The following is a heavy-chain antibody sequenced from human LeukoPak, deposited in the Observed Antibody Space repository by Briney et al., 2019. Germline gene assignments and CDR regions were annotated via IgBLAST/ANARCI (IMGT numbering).Heavy chain of an antibody. D-gene: IGHD3-22*01. J-gene: IGHJ6*03. Sequence: GGSLRLSCAASGFTFSSYAMSWVRQAPGKGLEWVSAISGSGGSTYYADSVKGRFTISRDNSKNTLYLQMNSLRAEDTAVYYCAKGTTMIVVGTYYYYMDVWGKGTTVTVSS. CDR2: ISGSGGST. V-gene: IGHV3-23*01. CDR3: AKGTTMIVVGTYYYYMDV. CDR1: GFTFSSYA.